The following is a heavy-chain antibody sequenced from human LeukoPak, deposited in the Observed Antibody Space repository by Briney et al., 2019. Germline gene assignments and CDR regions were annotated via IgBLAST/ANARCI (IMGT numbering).Heavy chain of an antibody. D-gene: IGHD6-13*01. CDR3: ARGSGIAAAGIPHAFDI. Sequence: GASVKVSCKASGYTFTSYGISWVRQAPGQGLEWMGWISAYNGNTNYAQKLQGRVTMTTDTSTSTAYMELRSLRSDDTAVYYCARGSGIAAAGIPHAFDIWGQGTMVTVSS. V-gene: IGHV1-18*01. CDR2: ISAYNGNT. CDR1: GYTFTSYG. J-gene: IGHJ3*02.